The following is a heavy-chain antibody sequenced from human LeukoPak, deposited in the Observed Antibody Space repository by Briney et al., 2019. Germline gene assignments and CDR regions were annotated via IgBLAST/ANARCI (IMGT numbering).Heavy chain of an antibody. V-gene: IGHV3-15*01. D-gene: IGHD2-2*01. J-gene: IGHJ4*02. CDR2: IKSKTDGRTT. Sequence: GGSLRLSCAASGFTFSNAWMSWVRQAPGKGLEWVGRIKSKTDGRTTDYAAPVKGRFTISRDDSKNTLYLQMNSLKTEDTAVYYCTTEGDIVVVPAAKGYFDYWGQGTLVTVSS. CDR1: GFTFSNAW. CDR3: TTEGDIVVVPAAKGYFDY.